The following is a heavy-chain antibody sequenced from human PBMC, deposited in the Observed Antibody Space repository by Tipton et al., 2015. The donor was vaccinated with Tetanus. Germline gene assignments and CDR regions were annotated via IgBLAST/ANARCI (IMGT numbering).Heavy chain of an antibody. V-gene: IGHV4-39*07. CDR3: ARGDQLPQFGGEWFDP. CDR1: GGSISSSSYY. Sequence: TLSLTCTVSGGSISSSSYYWGWIRQPPGKGLEWIGSIYYSGSTYYNPSLKSRVTISVDTSKNQFSLKLSSVTAADTAVYYCARGDQLPQFGGEWFDPWGQGTLVTVSS. CDR2: IYYSGST. D-gene: IGHD2-2*01. J-gene: IGHJ5*02.